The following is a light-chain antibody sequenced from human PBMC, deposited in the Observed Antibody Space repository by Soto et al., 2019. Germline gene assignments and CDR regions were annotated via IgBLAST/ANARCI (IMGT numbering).Light chain of an antibody. CDR1: SSSIGDNP. CDR3: AGWDDSLNAL. J-gene: IGLJ1*01. V-gene: IGLV1-44*01. CDR2: IND. Sequence: QSALTQPPSASGTPGQRITISCSGSSSSIGDNPVNWYQQLPGAAPKLLIYINDQRPSGVPDRFSGSKSGTSASLAISGLQPEDEAGYFCAGWDDSLNALFGTGTKVTVL.